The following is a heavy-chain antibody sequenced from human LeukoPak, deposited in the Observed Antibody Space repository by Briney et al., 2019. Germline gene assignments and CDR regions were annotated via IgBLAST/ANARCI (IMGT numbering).Heavy chain of an antibody. D-gene: IGHD4-23*01. J-gene: IGHJ4*02. CDR3: AGDDYGGNPEGY. CDR1: GFTFNSYG. CDR2: IRFDGSNK. V-gene: IGHV3-30*02. Sequence: GGSLRLSCAASGFTFNSYGMHWVRQAPGKGLEWVAFIRFDGSNKYYADSVKGRFTISRDNSKNTLYLQMNSLRAEDTAVYYCAGDDYGGNPEGYWGQGTLVTVSS.